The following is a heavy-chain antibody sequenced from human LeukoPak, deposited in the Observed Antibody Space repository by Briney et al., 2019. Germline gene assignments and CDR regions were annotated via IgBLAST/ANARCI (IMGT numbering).Heavy chain of an antibody. D-gene: IGHD5-12*01. CDR1: GFTFSSYS. Sequence: TGGSLRLSCAASGFTFSSYSMNWVRQAPGKGLEWVSSISSSSSYIYYADSVKGRFTIPRDNAKNSLYLQMNSLRAEDTAVYYCAIDVDIVAAITGDYWGQGTLVTVSS. CDR2: ISSSSSYI. CDR3: AIDVDIVAAITGDY. J-gene: IGHJ4*02. V-gene: IGHV3-21*01.